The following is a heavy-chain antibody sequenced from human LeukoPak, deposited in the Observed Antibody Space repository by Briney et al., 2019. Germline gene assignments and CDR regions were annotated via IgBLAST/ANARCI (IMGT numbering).Heavy chain of an antibody. D-gene: IGHD4-17*01. CDR3: ATGVTTFLQ. J-gene: IGHJ4*02. Sequence: PGGSLRLSCVGSNFTFSSYTLNWVRQAPGKGLEWLSSISSSGSNIYYADSVKGRFTISRDNAKTSLFLQMNSLRAEDSAVYYCATGVTTFLQWGQGTLVTVSS. CDR2: ISSSGSNI. CDR1: NFTFSSYT. V-gene: IGHV3-21*01.